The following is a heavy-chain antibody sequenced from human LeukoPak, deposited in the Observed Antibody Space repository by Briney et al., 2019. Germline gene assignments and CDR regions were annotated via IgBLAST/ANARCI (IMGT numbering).Heavy chain of an antibody. Sequence: GGSLRLSCAASGFTFDDYAMHWVRQAPGKGLEWVSGVSWSSGNIGYADSVKGRFTISRDNAKKFLYLQMNSLRAEDTALYYCAKDANYYYGSNSPGGAFDIWGQGTMVTVPS. CDR2: VSWSSGNI. CDR1: GFTFDDYA. V-gene: IGHV3-9*01. J-gene: IGHJ3*02. D-gene: IGHD3-10*01. CDR3: AKDANYYYGSNSPGGAFDI.